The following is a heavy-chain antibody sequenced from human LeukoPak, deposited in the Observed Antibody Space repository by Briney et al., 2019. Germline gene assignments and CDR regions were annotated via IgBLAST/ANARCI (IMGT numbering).Heavy chain of an antibody. Sequence: PGRSLRLSCAASGSTFSSYGMHWVRQAPGKGLEWVANIKQDGSEKYYVDSVKGRFTISRDNAKNSLYLQMNSLRAEDTAVYYCARDSPPVDTKDYGMDVWGQGTTVTVSS. CDR2: IKQDGSEK. V-gene: IGHV3-7*01. J-gene: IGHJ6*02. CDR1: GSTFSSYG. D-gene: IGHD5-18*01. CDR3: ARDSPPVDTKDYGMDV.